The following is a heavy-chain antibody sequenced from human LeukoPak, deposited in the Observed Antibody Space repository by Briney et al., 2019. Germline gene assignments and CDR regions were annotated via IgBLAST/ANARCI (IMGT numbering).Heavy chain of an antibody. D-gene: IGHD6-13*01. CDR2: IYYSVST. CDR1: GGSISSYY. Sequence: SETLSLTCTVSGGSISSYYWSWIRQPPGKGLEWIGYIYYSVSTNYNPSRKSRVTISVDTSKNQFSLKLSSVTAADTAVYYCASSLAAAGTFDPWGQGTLVTVSS. CDR3: ASSLAAAGTFDP. V-gene: IGHV4-59*01. J-gene: IGHJ5*02.